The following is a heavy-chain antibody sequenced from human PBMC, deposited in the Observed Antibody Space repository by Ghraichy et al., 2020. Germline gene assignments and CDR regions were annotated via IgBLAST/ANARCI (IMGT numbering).Heavy chain of an antibody. Sequence: SVKVSCKASGGTFSSYAISWVRQAPGQGLEWMGGIIPIFGTANYAQKFQGRVTITADESTSTAYMELSSLRSEDTAVYYCARVSGMIVVVGGWFDPWGQGTLVTVSS. V-gene: IGHV1-69*13. D-gene: IGHD3-22*01. CDR3: ARVSGMIVVVGGWFDP. J-gene: IGHJ5*02. CDR1: GGTFSSYA. CDR2: IIPIFGTA.